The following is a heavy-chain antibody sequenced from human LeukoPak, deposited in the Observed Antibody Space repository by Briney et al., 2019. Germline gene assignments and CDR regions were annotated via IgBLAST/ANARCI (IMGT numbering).Heavy chain of an antibody. D-gene: IGHD6-13*01. V-gene: IGHV4-4*02. Sequence: PSGTLSLTCAVSGGSTSSSNWWSWVRQPPGKRLEWIGEIYHSGSTCYNPSLKSRVTISVDTSKNQFSLKLSSVTAADTAVYYCARPPGYSSSSDVDYWGQGTLVTVSS. CDR2: IYHSGST. CDR1: GGSTSSSNW. J-gene: IGHJ4*02. CDR3: ARPPGYSSSSDVDY.